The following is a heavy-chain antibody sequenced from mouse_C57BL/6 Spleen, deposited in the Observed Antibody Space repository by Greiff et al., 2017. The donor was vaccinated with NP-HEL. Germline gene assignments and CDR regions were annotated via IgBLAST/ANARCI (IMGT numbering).Heavy chain of an antibody. J-gene: IGHJ2*01. D-gene: IGHD1-1*01. Sequence: EVKLVESGPELVKPGDSVKISCKASGYSFTGYFMNWVMQSHGKSLEWIGRINPYNGDTFYNQKFKGKATLTVDKSSSTAHMELRSLTSEDSAVYYCARGGYGTFDYWGQGTTLTVSS. CDR3: ARGGYGTFDY. V-gene: IGHV1-20*01. CDR1: GYSFTGYF. CDR2: INPYNGDT.